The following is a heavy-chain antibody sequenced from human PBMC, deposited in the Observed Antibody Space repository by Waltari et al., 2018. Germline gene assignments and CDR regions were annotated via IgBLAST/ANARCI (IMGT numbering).Heavy chain of an antibody. CDR3: ARGPDSSSWKGGDY. D-gene: IGHD6-13*01. CDR2: MNPNSGNT. CDR1: GYNFTSYD. V-gene: IGHV1-8*01. Sequence: QVQLVQSGAEVKKPGASVKVSCKDSGYNFTSYDINWVRTATGQGLEWMGWMNPNSGNTGYAQKYQGRVTMTRNTSISTAYMELSSLRSEDTAVYYGARGPDSSSWKGGDYWGQGTLVTVSS. J-gene: IGHJ4*02.